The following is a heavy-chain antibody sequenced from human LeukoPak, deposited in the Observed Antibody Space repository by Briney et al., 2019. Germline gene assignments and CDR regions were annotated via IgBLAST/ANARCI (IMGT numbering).Heavy chain of an antibody. J-gene: IGHJ4*02. V-gene: IGHV4-39*01. CDR2: IYYSGST. Sequence: KTSETLSLTCTVSGGSISSSSYYWGWIRQPPGKGLEWIGSIYYSGSTTYNPSLESRVSMSVDTSKNQFSLKLSSVTAADTAMYYCARHSRGYSYGPLDYWGQGTLVTVSS. D-gene: IGHD5-18*01. CDR3: ARHSRGYSYGPLDY. CDR1: GGSISSSSYY.